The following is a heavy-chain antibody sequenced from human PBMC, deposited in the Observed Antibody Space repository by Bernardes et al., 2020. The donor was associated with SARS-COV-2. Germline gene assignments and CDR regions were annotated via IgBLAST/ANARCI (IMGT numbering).Heavy chain of an antibody. V-gene: IGHV5-51*01. CDR3: GGGLGVTLLLNYYGMDV. CDR2: IYPGDSDT. CDR1: GYSFTTYW. D-gene: IGHD2-21*02. Sequence: GESLKISCKGSGYSFTTYWIAWVRQMPGKGLEWMGIIYPGDSDTRYSPSFQGLVTISADKAISTAYLQWSSLKASDSAMYYCGGGLGVTLLLNYYGMDVWGQGTTVTVSS. J-gene: IGHJ6*02.